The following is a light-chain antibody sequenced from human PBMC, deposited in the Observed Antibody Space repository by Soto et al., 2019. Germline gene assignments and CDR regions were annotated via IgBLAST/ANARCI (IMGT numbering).Light chain of an antibody. V-gene: IGKV3-20*01. CDR1: QSVSSY. CDR3: QQYSIFALT. J-gene: IGKJ4*01. CDR2: GVS. Sequence: EIVLTQSPGTLSLSPGERATLSCRASQSVSSYLAWYQQKPGQAPRLLIYGVSSRATGIPDRFSGSGPGTDFTLTISRLEPEDFAVYYCQQYSIFALTFGGGTKVEIK.